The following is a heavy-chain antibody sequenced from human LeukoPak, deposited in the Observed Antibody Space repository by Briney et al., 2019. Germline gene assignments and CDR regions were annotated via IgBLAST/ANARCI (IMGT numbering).Heavy chain of an antibody. Sequence: SETLSLTCTVSDGSISSHFWSWLRQPPGKGLEWFGHFAYSGTTSYNASLKSRVTISVDTSKNQFSLKLTSVTAADTAVYYCARPHSSGWYGVYYIWGQGTMVTVSS. CDR2: FAYSGTT. CDR1: DGSISSHF. CDR3: ARPHSSGWYGVYYI. J-gene: IGHJ3*02. V-gene: IGHV4-59*08. D-gene: IGHD6-19*01.